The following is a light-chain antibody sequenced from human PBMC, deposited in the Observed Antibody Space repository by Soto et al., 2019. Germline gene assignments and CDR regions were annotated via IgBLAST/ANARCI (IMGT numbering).Light chain of an antibody. CDR3: SSYTNTSNLV. CDR2: DVS. CDR1: SSDVGAYNL. J-gene: IGLJ3*02. V-gene: IGLV2-14*02. Sequence: QSALTQPASVSGSPGQSITISCTGTSSDVGAYNLVSWYQQHPGRAPKLFIFDVSDRPSGVSDRFSGSKSGNTASLTISGLQAEDEASYYCSSYTNTSNLVFGGGTTLTVL.